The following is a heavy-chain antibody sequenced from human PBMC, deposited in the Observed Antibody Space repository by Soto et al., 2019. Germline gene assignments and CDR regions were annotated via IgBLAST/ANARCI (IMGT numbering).Heavy chain of an antibody. CDR2: IIPIFGTA. D-gene: IGHD5-12*01. Sequence: SVKVSCKASGGTFSSYAISWVRQAPGQGLEWMGGIIPIFGTANYAQKFQGRVTITADESTSTAYMELSSLRSEDTAVYYCARGGRGGYNAQTIDYWGQGTLVTVSS. J-gene: IGHJ4*02. CDR3: ARGGRGGYNAQTIDY. CDR1: GGTFSSYA. V-gene: IGHV1-69*13.